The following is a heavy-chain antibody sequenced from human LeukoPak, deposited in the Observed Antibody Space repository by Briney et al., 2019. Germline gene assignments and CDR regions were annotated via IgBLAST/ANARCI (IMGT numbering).Heavy chain of an antibody. CDR2: IDPNSGAT. J-gene: IGHJ5*02. Sequence: ASVKVSCEASGYTFTDYYIHWVRQAPGQGLEWMAWIDPNSGATNYAQKFQGRITMTRDTSISTAYMELSRLRSDDTAVYYCARVGATYSGDPWGQGTLVTVSS. CDR3: ARVGATYSGDP. V-gene: IGHV1-2*02. D-gene: IGHD1-26*01. CDR1: GYTFTDYY.